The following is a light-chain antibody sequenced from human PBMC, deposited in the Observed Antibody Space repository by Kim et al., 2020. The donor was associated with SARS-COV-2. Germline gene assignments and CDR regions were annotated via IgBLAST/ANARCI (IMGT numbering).Light chain of an antibody. CDR2: DAS. V-gene: IGKV1-33*01. CDR3: QQYDNLPPDT. J-gene: IGKJ2*01. Sequence: SVGDRVTITCQASQDISNYLNWYQQKPGKAPKLLIYDASNLETGVPSRFSGSGSGTDFTFTISSLQPEDIATYYCQQYDNLPPDTFGQGTKLEIK. CDR1: QDISNY.